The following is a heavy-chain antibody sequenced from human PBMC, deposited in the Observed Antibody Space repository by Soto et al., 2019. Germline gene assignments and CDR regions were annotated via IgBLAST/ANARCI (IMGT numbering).Heavy chain of an antibody. V-gene: IGHV3-21*01. Sequence: EVQLVESGGDLVKPGGSLRLSCAASGFTFTRYSMNWVRQAPGKGLEWVSSISSTTNYIYYAASMKGRFTVSRDNAKNSVYLEMNSLSAEDTAVYYCARESEDLTSNFDYWGQGTLVTVSS. CDR2: ISSTTNYI. CDR3: ARESEDLTSNFDY. J-gene: IGHJ4*02. CDR1: GFTFTRYS.